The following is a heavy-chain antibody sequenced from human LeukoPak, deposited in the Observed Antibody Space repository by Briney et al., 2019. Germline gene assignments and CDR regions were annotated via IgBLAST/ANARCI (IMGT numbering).Heavy chain of an antibody. V-gene: IGHV4-39*01. CDR3: ARTLYYYGSGIFQYFDY. CDR2: IYYSGST. J-gene: IGHJ4*02. Sequence: SETLSLTCAVSGGSISSNSYYWGWIRQPPGKGLEWIGSIYYSGSTYYNPSLKSRVTISVDTSKNQFSLKLSSVTAADTAVYYCARTLYYYGSGIFQYFDYWGQGTLVTVSS. D-gene: IGHD3-10*01. CDR1: GGSISSNSYY.